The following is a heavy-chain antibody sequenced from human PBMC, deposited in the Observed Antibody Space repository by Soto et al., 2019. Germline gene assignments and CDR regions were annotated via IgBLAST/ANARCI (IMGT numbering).Heavy chain of an antibody. CDR3: AKDSHYYDSSGYSGDYYYYGMDV. V-gene: IGHV3-30*18. D-gene: IGHD3-22*01. CDR1: GFTFSSYG. Sequence: PGGSLRLSCAASGFTFSSYGMHWVRQAPGKGLEWVAVISYDGSNKYYADSVKGRFTISRDNSKNTLYLQMNSLRAEDTAVYYCAKDSHYYDSSGYSGDYYYYGMDVWGQWTTVTVSS. CDR2: ISYDGSNK. J-gene: IGHJ6*02.